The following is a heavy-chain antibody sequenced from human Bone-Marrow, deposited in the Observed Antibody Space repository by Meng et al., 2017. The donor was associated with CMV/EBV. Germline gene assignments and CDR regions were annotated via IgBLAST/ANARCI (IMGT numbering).Heavy chain of an antibody. D-gene: IGHD3-10*01. J-gene: IGHJ4*02. V-gene: IGHV3-15*01. CDR1: GFTFSNAW. CDR2: IKSKTDGGTT. Sequence: GGSLRLSCAASGFTFSNAWMSWVRQAPGKGLEWVGRIKSKTDGGTTDYAAPVKGRFTISRDDSKNTLYLQMNSLKTEDTAVYYCARDIVGDLDYGSGDYYFDYWGQGTLVTVSS. CDR3: ARDIVGDLDYGSGDYYFDY.